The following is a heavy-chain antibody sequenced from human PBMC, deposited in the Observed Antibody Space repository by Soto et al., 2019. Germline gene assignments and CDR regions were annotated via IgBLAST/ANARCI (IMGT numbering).Heavy chain of an antibody. CDR2: IYHSGST. J-gene: IGHJ3*02. V-gene: IGHV4-38-2*01. CDR1: GYSISSGYY. Sequence: KPSETLSLTCAVSGYSISSGYYWGWLRQPPGKGLEWIGSIYHSGSTYYNPSLKSRVTISVDTSKNQFSLKLSSVTAEDTAVYYCARGGITMLSRDAFDIWGQGTMVTVSS. CDR3: ARGGITMLSRDAFDI. D-gene: IGHD3-10*02.